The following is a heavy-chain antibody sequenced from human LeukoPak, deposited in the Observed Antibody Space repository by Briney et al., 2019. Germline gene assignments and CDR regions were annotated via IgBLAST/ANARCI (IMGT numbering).Heavy chain of an antibody. CDR3: ATQYYYGSGSYSYYFDY. CDR1: GYTFTGYY. J-gene: IGHJ4*02. D-gene: IGHD3-10*01. CDR2: INPNSGGT. Sequence: ASVKVFCKASGYTFTGYYMHWVRQAPGQGLEWMGRINPNSGGTNYAQKFQGRVTMTRDTSISTAYMELSRLRSDDTAVYYCATQYYYGSGSYSYYFDYWGQGTLVTVSS. V-gene: IGHV1-2*06.